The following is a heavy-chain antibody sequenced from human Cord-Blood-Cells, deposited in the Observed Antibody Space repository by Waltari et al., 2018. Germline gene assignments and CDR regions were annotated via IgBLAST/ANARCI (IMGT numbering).Heavy chain of an antibody. CDR3: AREYSSSSGYYGMDV. J-gene: IGHJ6*02. CDR2: INPSGGSK. V-gene: IGHV1-46*01. CDR1: GYTFTSYY. D-gene: IGHD6-6*01. Sequence: QVQLVQSGAEVKKPGASVKVSCKASGYTFTSYYMHWVRQAPGQGLEWMGIINPSGGSKSYAQKFQGRVTMTRDTSTSTVYMELRSLRSEDTAVYYCAREYSSSSGYYGMDVWGQGTTVTVSS.